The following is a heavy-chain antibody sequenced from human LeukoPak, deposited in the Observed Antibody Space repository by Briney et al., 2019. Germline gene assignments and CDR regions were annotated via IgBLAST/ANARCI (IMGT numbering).Heavy chain of an antibody. CDR2: IYSSGST. V-gene: IGHV4-4*07. CDR1: GGYISDYY. CDR3: ARDFPHGSGRYFYEGMDV. J-gene: IGHJ6*02. Sequence: SETLSLTCTVSGGYISDYYWSWIRQPAGKGLEWIGHIYSSGSTYYSPSLKSRVTMSVDMSKNQFSLKLSSVTAADTAVYYCARDFPHGSGRYFYEGMDVWGQGTTVTVSS. D-gene: IGHD2-15*01.